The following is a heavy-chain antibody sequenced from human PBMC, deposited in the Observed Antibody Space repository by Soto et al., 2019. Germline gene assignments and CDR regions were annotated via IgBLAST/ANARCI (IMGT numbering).Heavy chain of an antibody. J-gene: IGHJ5*02. V-gene: IGHV3-30*18. D-gene: IGHD2-15*01. CDR1: GFTFSSYG. Sequence: GGSLRLSCAASGFTFSSYGMHWVRQAPGKGLEWVAVISYDGSNKYYADSVKGRFTISRDNSKNTLYLQMNSLRAEDTAVYYCAKGAHWLGYCSGGSCLPGGNWFDPWGQGTLVTVSS. CDR2: ISYDGSNK. CDR3: AKGAHWLGYCSGGSCLPGGNWFDP.